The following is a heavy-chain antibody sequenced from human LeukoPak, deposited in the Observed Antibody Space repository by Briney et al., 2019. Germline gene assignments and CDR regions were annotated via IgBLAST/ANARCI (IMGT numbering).Heavy chain of an antibody. J-gene: IGHJ4*02. CDR2: INHSGST. V-gene: IGHV4-34*01. CDR1: GGSFSGYY. D-gene: IGHD3-22*01. Sequence: TSETLSLTCAVYGGSFSGYYWSWIRQPPGKGLEWIGEINHSGSTNYNPSLKSRVTISVDTSKNQFSLKLSSVTAADTAVYYCARGHSSGYPDYWGQGTLVTVSS. CDR3: ARGHSSGYPDY.